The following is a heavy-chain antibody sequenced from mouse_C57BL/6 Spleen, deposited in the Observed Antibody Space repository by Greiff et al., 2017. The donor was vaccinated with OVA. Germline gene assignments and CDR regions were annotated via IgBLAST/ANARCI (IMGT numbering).Heavy chain of an antibody. V-gene: IGHV5-17*01. Sequence: EVKLMESGGGLVKPGGSLKLSCAASGFTFSDYGMHWVRQAPEKGLEWVAYISSGSSTIYYAETVKGRFTISRDNAKNPLFLQMTSLRSEDTAMYYSAILLTYAIDYWGQGTSVTVSA. CDR2: ISSGSSTI. CDR3: AILLTYAIDY. J-gene: IGHJ4*01. D-gene: IGHD2-10*01. CDR1: GFTFSDYG.